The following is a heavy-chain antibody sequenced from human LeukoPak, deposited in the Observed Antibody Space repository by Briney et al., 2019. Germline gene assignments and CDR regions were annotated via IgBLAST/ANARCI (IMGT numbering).Heavy chain of an antibody. CDR1: GFTVSSSF. Sequence: GGSLRLSCAASGFTVSSSFMSWVRQAPGKGLEWVSIIYSGGSTYNVDSVRGRFTISRDHSKNTLYLQMNSLRAEDTAVYSCAKNGEVLSWFDPWGQGTLVAVSS. CDR3: AKNGEVLSWFDP. D-gene: IGHD3-10*01. CDR2: IYSGGST. J-gene: IGHJ5*02. V-gene: IGHV3-66*01.